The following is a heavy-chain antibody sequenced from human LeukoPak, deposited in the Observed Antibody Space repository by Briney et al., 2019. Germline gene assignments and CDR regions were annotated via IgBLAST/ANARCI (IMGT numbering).Heavy chain of an antibody. CDR1: GGSISSGSYY. Sequence: SQTLSLTCTVSGGSISSGSYYWSWVRQPAGKGLEWIGRIYTSGSTNYYPSLKSRVTISVDTSTKQFFLRLTSVTAADTAVYYCACHAVRYSAYDREEDAFDIWGQGTMVTVFS. V-gene: IGHV4-61*02. D-gene: IGHD5-12*01. J-gene: IGHJ3*02. CDR3: ACHAVRYSAYDREEDAFDI. CDR2: IYTSGST.